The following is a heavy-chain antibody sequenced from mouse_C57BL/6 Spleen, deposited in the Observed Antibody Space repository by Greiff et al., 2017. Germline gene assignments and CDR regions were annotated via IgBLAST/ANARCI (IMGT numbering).Heavy chain of an antibody. J-gene: IGHJ2*01. CDR1: GFTFSDYG. Sequence: EVQVVESGGGLVKPGGSLKLSCAASGFTFSDYGMHWVRQAPEKGLEWVAYISSGSSTIYYADTVNGRFTISRDNAKNTLFLQMTSLRSEDTAMYYCARGNWETYFDYGGQGTTLTVSS. CDR3: ARGNWETYFDY. V-gene: IGHV5-17*01. CDR2: ISSGSSTI. D-gene: IGHD4-1*01.